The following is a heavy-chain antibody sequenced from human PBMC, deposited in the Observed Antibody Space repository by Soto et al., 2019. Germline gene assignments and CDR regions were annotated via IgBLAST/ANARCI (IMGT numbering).Heavy chain of an antibody. V-gene: IGHV3-7*01. CDR3: ASADARDAFDI. Sequence: GGSRRLSCEASGFTISGCSMSWVRQAPGKGLEWVANIKQDGSEKYYVDSVKGRFTISRDNAKNSLYLQMNSLRAEDTAVYYCASADARDAFDIWGQGTMVT. CDR1: GFTISGCS. CDR2: IKQDGSEK. J-gene: IGHJ3*02.